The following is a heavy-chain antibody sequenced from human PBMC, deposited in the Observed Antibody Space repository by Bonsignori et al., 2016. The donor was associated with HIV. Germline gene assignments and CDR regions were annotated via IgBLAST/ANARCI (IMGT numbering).Heavy chain of an antibody. Sequence: VRQAPGKGLEWVSYISSSGSTIYYADSVKGRFTISRDNAKNSLYLQMNSLRAEDTAVYYCARALYSSSHFDYWGQGTLVTVSS. CDR3: ARALYSSSHFDY. CDR2: ISSSGSTI. V-gene: IGHV3-48*03. D-gene: IGHD6-6*01. J-gene: IGHJ4*02.